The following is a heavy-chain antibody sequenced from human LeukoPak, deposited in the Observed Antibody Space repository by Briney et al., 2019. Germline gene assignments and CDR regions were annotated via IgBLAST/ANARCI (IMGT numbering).Heavy chain of an antibody. V-gene: IGHV4-30-4*08. CDR1: GGSISSGDYY. CDR3: GSDQRQIGAFDI. D-gene: IGHD2-15*01. Sequence: SQTLSLTCTVSGGSISSGDYYWSWIRQPPGKGLDWIGYIYYSGSTYYNPSLKSRVTISVDTSENQFSLKLSSVTAADTAVYYCGSDQRQIGAFDIWGQGTMVTVSS. J-gene: IGHJ3*02. CDR2: IYYSGST.